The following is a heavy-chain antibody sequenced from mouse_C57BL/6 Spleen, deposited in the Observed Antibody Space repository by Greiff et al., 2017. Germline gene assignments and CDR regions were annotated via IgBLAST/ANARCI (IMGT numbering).Heavy chain of an antibody. CDR1: GYTFTSYW. CDR3: ARGDY. CDR2: FNPSSGYT. J-gene: IGHJ2*01. V-gene: IGHV1-7*01. Sequence: VKLMESGAELAKPGASVKLSCKASGYTFTSYWLHWVKQRPGQGLESIGYFNPSSGYTKYNQNFKDKATLSADKSSSTAYMQLSSLTYVDPAVYCCARGDYWGQGTPLTVSS.